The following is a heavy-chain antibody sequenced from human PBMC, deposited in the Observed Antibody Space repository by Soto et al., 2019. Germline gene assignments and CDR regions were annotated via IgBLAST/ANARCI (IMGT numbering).Heavy chain of an antibody. CDR1: GFTVSSNY. J-gene: IGHJ4*02. Sequence: EVQLVESGGGLIQPGGSLRLSCAASGFTVSSNYMSWVRQAPGKGLEWVSVSYSGGSTYYADSVKGRFTISRDNSKNTLYLQMNNLRAEDTAVYYCARDETYYGSGDYHCWGQGTLVTVSS. V-gene: IGHV3-53*01. CDR3: ARDETYYGSGDYHC. CDR2: SYSGGST. D-gene: IGHD3-22*01.